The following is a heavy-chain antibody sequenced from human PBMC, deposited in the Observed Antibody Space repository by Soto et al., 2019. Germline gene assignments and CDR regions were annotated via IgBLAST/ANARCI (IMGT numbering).Heavy chain of an antibody. CDR3: ARAGTVNTLRFADV. D-gene: IGHD4-17*01. Sequence: PSETLSLTCAVSGGSISSGGYSWSWIRQPPGKGLEWIGYIYHSGSIYYNPSLKSRVTISVDRSKNQFSLKLSSVTAADTAVYYCARAGTVNTLRFADVWGRGSTVTVSS. CDR2: IYHSGSI. J-gene: IGHJ6*01. V-gene: IGHV4-30-2*01. CDR1: GGSISSGGYS.